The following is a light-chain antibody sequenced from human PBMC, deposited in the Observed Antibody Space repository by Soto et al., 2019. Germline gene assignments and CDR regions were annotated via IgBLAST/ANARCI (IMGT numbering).Light chain of an antibody. J-gene: IGKJ1*01. CDR1: QSISSW. Sequence: DIQMTQSPSTLSSSVGDRVTITCRASQSISSWLAWYQQKPGKAPTLLIYDASSLESGVPSRFIGSGSGTEFTLTISSQHPDDFAPYYCQQYNSYWTFGQGTKVEIK. CDR2: DAS. V-gene: IGKV1-5*01. CDR3: QQYNSYWT.